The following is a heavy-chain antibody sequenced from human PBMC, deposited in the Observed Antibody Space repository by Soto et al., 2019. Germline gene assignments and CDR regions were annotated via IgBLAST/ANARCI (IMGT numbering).Heavy chain of an antibody. CDR3: AKVGRMTTVVSHFDY. V-gene: IGHV3-23*01. D-gene: IGHD4-17*01. J-gene: IGHJ4*02. CDR1: GFIFDNYA. Sequence: GGSLRLSCAAFGFIFDNYAMTWVRQAPGKGLEWVSVISGSGGTTEYADSVKGRFTISRDNFKNTVYLQMNSLRAEDTAIYYCAKVGRMTTVVSHFDYWGRGALVTVSS. CDR2: ISGSGGTT.